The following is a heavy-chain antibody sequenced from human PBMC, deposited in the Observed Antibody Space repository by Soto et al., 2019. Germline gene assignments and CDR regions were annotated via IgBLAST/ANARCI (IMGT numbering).Heavy chain of an antibody. J-gene: IGHJ4*02. CDR3: ARDDEGGSYCDLGY. Sequence: WVRQAPGKGLEWVAIILHDGNNKYYADSVKGRFTISRDNSKNTLYLQMNSLRTEDTAIYYCARDDEGGSYCDLGYWGQGTLVTVS. CDR2: ILHDGNNK. D-gene: IGHD3-10*01. V-gene: IGHV3-30-3*01.